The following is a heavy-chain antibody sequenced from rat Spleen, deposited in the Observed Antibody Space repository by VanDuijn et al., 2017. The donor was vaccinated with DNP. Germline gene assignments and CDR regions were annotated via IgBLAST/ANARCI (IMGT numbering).Heavy chain of an antibody. CDR2: IWSNGNT. J-gene: IGHJ2*01. CDR1: GLSLTSNS. CDR3: ARHRDYFDGHFRFFDY. Sequence: QVQLKESGPGLVQPSQTLSLTCTVSGLSLTSNSVSWIRQPPGKGLEWMGVIWSNGNTDYNSAVQSRLSISRDTSKSQVFLKMNSLQPEDTGTYYCARHRDYFDGHFRFFDYWGQGVMVTLSS. V-gene: IGHV2-47*01. D-gene: IGHD1-12*03.